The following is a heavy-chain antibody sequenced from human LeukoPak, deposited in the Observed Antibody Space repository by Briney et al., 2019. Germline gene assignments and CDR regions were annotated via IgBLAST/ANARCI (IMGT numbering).Heavy chain of an antibody. J-gene: IGHJ4*02. CDR2: IYPGDSDT. CDR1: NYNFPNYW. CDR3: ARRPEYSSGWDKQKAPVYYFDY. D-gene: IGHD6-19*01. Sequence: GESLKISCKASNYNFPNYWIGWVRQMPGKGLEWMGIIYPGDSDTRYSPSFQGQVTISADKSISTAYLQWSSLKASDTAMYYCARRPEYSSGWDKQKAPVYYFDYWGQGTLVTVSS. V-gene: IGHV5-51*01.